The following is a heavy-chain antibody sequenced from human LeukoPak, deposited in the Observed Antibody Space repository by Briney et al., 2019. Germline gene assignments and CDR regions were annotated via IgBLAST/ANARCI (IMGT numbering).Heavy chain of an antibody. V-gene: IGHV5-51*01. J-gene: IGHJ5*02. CDR2: IYPDDSDT. CDR1: GYSFTTYW. D-gene: IGHD3-16*01. CDR3: ARQRGALGTVNWFDP. Sequence: HGESLKISCETSGYSFTTYWIGWVRQRPGTGLEWVGAIYPDDSDTRYSPSFQGQVAISADRSIRTAYLKWNSLKASDTGMYYCARQRGALGTVNWFDPWGQGTLVTVSS.